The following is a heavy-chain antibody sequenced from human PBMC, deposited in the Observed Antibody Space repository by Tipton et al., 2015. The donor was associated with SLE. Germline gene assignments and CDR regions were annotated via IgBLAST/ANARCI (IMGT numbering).Heavy chain of an antibody. Sequence: SLRLSCAASGFNFGSYGMHWVRQAPGKGLEWVAYTLYDGTGKYYAASVKGRFTISRDNSKNTLTLQMNSLRAEDTAVYYCARDCPAATCYYYYMDVWGKGTTVTGSS. V-gene: IGHV3-30*02. CDR2: TLYDGTGK. J-gene: IGHJ6*03. CDR1: GFNFGSYG. CDR3: ARDCPAATCYYYYMDV. D-gene: IGHD2-2*01.